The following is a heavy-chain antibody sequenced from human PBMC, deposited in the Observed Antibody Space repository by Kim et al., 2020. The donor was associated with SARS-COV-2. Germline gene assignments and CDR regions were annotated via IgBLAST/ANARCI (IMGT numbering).Heavy chain of an antibody. J-gene: IGHJ1*01. CDR2: ISSSSGYT. V-gene: IGHV3-11*03. Sequence: GGSLRLSCAASKFTFSDYYMSWIRKAPGKGLEWVSYISSSSGYTNYADSVKGRFTISRDNAKNSLYLQMNSLRTEDTAVYYCATYSSSSSSQYWGQGTL. D-gene: IGHD6-6*01. CDR1: KFTFSDYY. CDR3: ATYSSSSSSQY.